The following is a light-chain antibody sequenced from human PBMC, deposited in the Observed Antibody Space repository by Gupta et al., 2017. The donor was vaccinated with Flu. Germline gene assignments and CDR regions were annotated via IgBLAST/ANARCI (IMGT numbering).Light chain of an antibody. CDR1: SSNIGSNT. CDR3: AACDDSLNGLWV. J-gene: IGLJ3*02. CDR2: SNN. V-gene: IGLV1-44*01. Sequence: QSVLTQPPSASGTPGQRVTISCSGSSSNIGSNTVNWYQQLPGTAPKLPIYSNNQRPSGVPDRFSGCKSGTSESPVTRGLQYEDEADEYCAACDDSLNGLWVFGGGTKLTVL.